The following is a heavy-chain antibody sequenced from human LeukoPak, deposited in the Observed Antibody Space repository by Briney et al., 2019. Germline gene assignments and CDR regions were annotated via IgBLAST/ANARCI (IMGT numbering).Heavy chain of an antibody. CDR2: INHSGST. D-gene: IGHD6-6*01. CDR3: ARAPSRNARAARQGKYFDY. Sequence: SETLSLTCTVSDYSISSGYGYYWGWIRQPPGKGLEWIGEINHSGSTNYNPSLKSRVTISVDTSKNQFSLKLSSVTAADTAVYYCARAPSRNARAARQGKYFDYWGQGTLVTVSS. CDR1: DYSISSGYGYY. V-gene: IGHV4-38-2*02. J-gene: IGHJ4*02.